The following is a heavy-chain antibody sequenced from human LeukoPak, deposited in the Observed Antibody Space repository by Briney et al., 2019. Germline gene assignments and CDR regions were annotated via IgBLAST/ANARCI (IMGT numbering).Heavy chain of an antibody. CDR1: GGSIGSSSYY. D-gene: IGHD3-9*01. J-gene: IGHJ4*02. Sequence: PSETLSLTCTVSGGSIGSSSYYWGWIRQPPGKGLEWIGSIYYSGSTYYNPSLKSRVTISVDTSKNQFSLKLSSVTAADTAVYYCARQYYYDILTGYNDYWGQGTLVTVSS. CDR2: IYYSGST. CDR3: ARQYYYDILTGYNDY. V-gene: IGHV4-39*01.